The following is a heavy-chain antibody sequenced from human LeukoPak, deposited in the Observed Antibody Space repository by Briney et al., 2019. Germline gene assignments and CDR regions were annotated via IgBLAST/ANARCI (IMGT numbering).Heavy chain of an antibody. D-gene: IGHD3-22*01. J-gene: IGHJ4*02. Sequence: SETLSLTCAVYGGSFSGYYWSWIRQPPGKGLEWIGEINHSGSTNYNPSLKSRVTMSIDTSKNQFSLNLRSVTAADSAVYYCARGGVTVIVVAIWGQGTLVTVSS. CDR3: ARGGVTVIVVAI. CDR1: GGSFSGYY. CDR2: INHSGST. V-gene: IGHV4-34*01.